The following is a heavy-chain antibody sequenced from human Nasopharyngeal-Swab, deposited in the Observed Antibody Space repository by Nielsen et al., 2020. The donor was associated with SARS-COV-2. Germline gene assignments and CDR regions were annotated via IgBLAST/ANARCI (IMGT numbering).Heavy chain of an antibody. CDR2: IWYDGSNK. V-gene: IGHV3-33*01. CDR3: ARGPGGDYYDSSGYYVDAFDI. CDR1: GFTFSSYG. D-gene: IGHD3-22*01. Sequence: GESLKISCAASGFTFSSYGMHWVRQAPSKGLEWVAVIWYDGSNKYYADSVKGRFTISRDNSKNTLYLQMNSLRAEDTAVYYCARGPGGDYYDSSGYYVDAFDIWGQGTMVTVSS. J-gene: IGHJ3*02.